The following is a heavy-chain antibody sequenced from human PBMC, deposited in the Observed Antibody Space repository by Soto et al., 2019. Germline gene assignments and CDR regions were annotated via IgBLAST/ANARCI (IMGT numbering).Heavy chain of an antibody. D-gene: IGHD3-10*01. CDR2: IYWDDDK. CDR3: AHFFSFSYYGSGSYSAFDI. J-gene: IGHJ3*02. Sequence: QITLKESGPTLVKPTQTLTLTCTFSGFSLSTSGVGVGWIRQPPGKALEWLALIYWDDDKRYSPSLKSSLTITKDTSKSQVVLTMTIMDPVDTASYYCAHFFSFSYYGSGSYSAFDIWGQGTMVTVSS. CDR1: GFSLSTSGVG. V-gene: IGHV2-5*02.